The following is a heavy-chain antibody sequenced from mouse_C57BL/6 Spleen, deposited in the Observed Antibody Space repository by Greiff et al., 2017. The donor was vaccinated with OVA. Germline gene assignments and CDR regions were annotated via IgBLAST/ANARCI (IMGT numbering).Heavy chain of an antibody. CDR2: ISSGSSTI. CDR1: GFTFSDYG. CDR3: ASLQLTFAY. Sequence: EVKLVESGGGLVKPGGSLKLSCAASGFTFSDYGMHWVRQAPEKGLEWVAYISSGSSTIYYADTVKGRSTISRDNAKNTRFLQMTSLRSEDTAMYYCASLQLTFAYWGQGTLVTVSA. J-gene: IGHJ3*01. V-gene: IGHV5-17*01. D-gene: IGHD3-2*02.